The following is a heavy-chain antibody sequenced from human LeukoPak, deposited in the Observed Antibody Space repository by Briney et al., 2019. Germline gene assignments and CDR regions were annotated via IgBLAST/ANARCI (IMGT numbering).Heavy chain of an antibody. CDR3: AKERRGYSLVDPDFDY. D-gene: IGHD5-18*01. Sequence: GGSLRLSCSASGFTFSSYTMSWVREAPGKGLEWVSSISSSINYIYHADSVKGRFTISRDDAQNSVYLQMNSLKDEDTAVYSCAKERRGYSLVDPDFDYWGQGTLVTVSS. CDR2: ISSSINYI. V-gene: IGHV3-21*01. CDR1: GFTFSSYT. J-gene: IGHJ4*02.